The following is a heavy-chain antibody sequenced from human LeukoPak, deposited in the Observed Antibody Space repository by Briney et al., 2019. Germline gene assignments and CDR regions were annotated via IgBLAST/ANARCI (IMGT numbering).Heavy chain of an antibody. V-gene: IGHV4-4*02. D-gene: IGHD3-10*01. Sequence: SETLSLTCAVSGGSISSGNWWSWDRQPPGKGLEWIGEIYHSGSTNYNPSLRSRVTISVDNSKNQFSLNLSSVTAADTAVYYCARLKAVGGSGSYYFDYWGQGTLVTVSS. CDR3: ARLKAVGGSGSYYFDY. CDR2: IYHSGST. CDR1: GGSISSGNW. J-gene: IGHJ4*02.